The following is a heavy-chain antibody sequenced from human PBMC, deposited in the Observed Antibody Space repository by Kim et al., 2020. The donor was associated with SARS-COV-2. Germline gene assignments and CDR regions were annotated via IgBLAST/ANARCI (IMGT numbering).Heavy chain of an antibody. D-gene: IGHD2-15*01. J-gene: IGHJ4*02. Sequence: GRFTIARDKYKNTLYLQMNSLRAEDTAVYYCAKDTGYCSGGSCYVFDYWGQGTLVTVSS. V-gene: IGHV3-23*01. CDR3: AKDTGYCSGGSCYVFDY.